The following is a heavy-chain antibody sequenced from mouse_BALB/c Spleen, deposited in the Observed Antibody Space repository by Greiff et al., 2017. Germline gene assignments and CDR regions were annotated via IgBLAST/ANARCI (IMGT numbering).Heavy chain of an antibody. D-gene: IGHD1-1*01. CDR1: GFTFSSYT. J-gene: IGHJ4*01. V-gene: IGHV5-12-2*01. CDR2: ISNGGGST. CDR3: SRMAGVADAMDY. Sequence: EVKVVESGGGLVQPGGSLKLSCAASGFTFSSYTMSWVRQTPEKRLEWVAYISNGGGSTYYPDTVKGRFTISRDNAKNTLYLQMSSLKSEDTAMYYCSRMAGVADAMDYWGQGTSVTVTA.